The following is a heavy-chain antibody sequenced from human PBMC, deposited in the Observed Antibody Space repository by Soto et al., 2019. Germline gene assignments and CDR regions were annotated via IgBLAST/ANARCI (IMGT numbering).Heavy chain of an antibody. Sequence: GGSRTLFCAASGFPLSRSAITRTRPLPARGLARISAISGSGGSTYSADSVKGRFPISRDNSKNSLYLQMNSRRAEDTAVYYCVRDSARIVVVPRVDGDNWPDPWGQGTLVTVSS. CDR2: ISGSGGST. D-gene: IGHD2-2*01. CDR1: GFPLSRSA. V-gene: IGHV3-23*01. CDR3: VRDSARIVVVPRVDGDNWPDP. J-gene: IGHJ5*02.